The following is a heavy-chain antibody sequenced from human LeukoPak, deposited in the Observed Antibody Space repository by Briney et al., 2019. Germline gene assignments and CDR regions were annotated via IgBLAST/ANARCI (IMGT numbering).Heavy chain of an antibody. CDR3: PRLTVTGTIGAFDV. Sequence: SGPMLVKPTQTLTLTCTFFGFSLTTHGVGVGWIRQPPGQALEWLALIYWDGDKHYSPVLQNRLTITRDTSKNQVVLTMTNMYPVDTATYYCPRLTVTGTIGAFDVWGQGSMVTVSS. V-gene: IGHV2-5*02. CDR2: IYWDGDK. CDR1: GFSLTTHGVG. D-gene: IGHD6-19*01. J-gene: IGHJ3*01.